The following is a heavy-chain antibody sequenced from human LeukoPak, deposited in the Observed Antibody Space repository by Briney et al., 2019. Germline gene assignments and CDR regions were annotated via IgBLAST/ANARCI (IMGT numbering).Heavy chain of an antibody. J-gene: IGHJ4*02. CDR3: ARDSGYNAFDY. V-gene: IGHV3-7*05. CDR1: GFLFSDSW. Sequence: GGSLRLSCADSGFLFSDSWMAWVRQAPGRGLEWLANINQDGSAKTCVDSVKGRFTISRDNAKNSLYLQMNSLRAEDTAMYYCARDSGYNAFDYWGQGTLVTVSS. D-gene: IGHD5-12*01. CDR2: INQDGSAK.